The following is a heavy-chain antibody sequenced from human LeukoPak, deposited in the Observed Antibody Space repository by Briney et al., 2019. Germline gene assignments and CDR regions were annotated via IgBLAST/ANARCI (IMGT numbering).Heavy chain of an antibody. D-gene: IGHD3-9*01. J-gene: IGHJ4*02. V-gene: IGHV1-46*01. CDR3: ARGEVYDILTGYYLPDY. CDR1: GYTFTSYY. Sequence: ASVKVSCKASGYTFTSYYMHWVRQAPGQGLEWMGIINPSGGSTSYAQKFQGRVTMTRDTSTSTAYMELSSLRSEDTAVYYCARGEVYDILTGYYLPDYWGQGTLVTVSS. CDR2: INPSGGST.